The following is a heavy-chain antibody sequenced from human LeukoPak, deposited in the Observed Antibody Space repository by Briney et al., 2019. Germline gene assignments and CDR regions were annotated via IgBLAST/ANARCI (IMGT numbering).Heavy chain of an antibody. CDR2: IGGGGST. CDR3: AKAKSGSSFFDY. J-gene: IGHJ4*02. V-gene: IGHV3-23*01. CDR1: GFSFSSYA. Sequence: GGSLRLSCAASGFSFSSYAMSWVRQAPGKGPEWVSAIGGGGSTYYADSVKGRFTISRDNSKSTLYLDMNSLRAEDTAVYYCAKAKSGSSFFDYWGQGTLVTVSS. D-gene: IGHD1-26*01.